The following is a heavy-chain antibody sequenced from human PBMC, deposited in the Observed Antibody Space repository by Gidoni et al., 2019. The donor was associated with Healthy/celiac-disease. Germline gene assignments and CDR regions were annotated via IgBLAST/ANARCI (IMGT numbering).Heavy chain of an antibody. J-gene: IGHJ4*02. V-gene: IGHV3-30-3*01. CDR1: GFTFRSYA. CDR2: ISYDGSNK. Sequence: QVQLVESGGGVVQPGRSLRLSCAASGFTFRSYAMHWVRQAPGKGLEWVAVISYDGSNKYYADSVKGRFTISRDNSKNTLYLQMNSLRAEDTAVYYCARDGLELRYWGQGTLVTVSS. D-gene: IGHD1-7*01. CDR3: ARDGLELRY.